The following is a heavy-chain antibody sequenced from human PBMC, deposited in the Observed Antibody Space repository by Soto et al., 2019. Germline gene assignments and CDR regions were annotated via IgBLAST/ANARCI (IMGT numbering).Heavy chain of an antibody. J-gene: IGHJ4*02. CDR1: GGSISSSTYY. CDR2: IYYSGST. CDR3: AGQHYYDSSGYYFYANY. Sequence: QLQLQESGPGLVKPSETLSLTCAVSGGSISSSTYYWGWIRQPPGKGLEWIGSIYYSGSTYYNPSLKSRVTISVDTSKNQFSLKLSSVTAADAAVYYCAGQHYYDSSGYYFYANYWGQGTLVTVSS. V-gene: IGHV4-39*01. D-gene: IGHD3-22*01.